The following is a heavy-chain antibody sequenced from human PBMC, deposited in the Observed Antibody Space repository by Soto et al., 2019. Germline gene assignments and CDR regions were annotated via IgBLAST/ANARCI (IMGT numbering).Heavy chain of an antibody. CDR1: GFTFSSYG. D-gene: IGHD3-10*01. CDR2: IWYDGSNK. V-gene: IGHV3-33*01. Sequence: QVQLVESGGGVVQPGRSLRLSCAASGFTFSSYGMHWVRQAPGKGLEWVAVIWYDGSNKYYADSVKGRFTISRDNSKNTLYLQMNSLRAEDTAVYYCASAGWFGELTDFDYWGQGTLVTVSS. J-gene: IGHJ4*02. CDR3: ASAGWFGELTDFDY.